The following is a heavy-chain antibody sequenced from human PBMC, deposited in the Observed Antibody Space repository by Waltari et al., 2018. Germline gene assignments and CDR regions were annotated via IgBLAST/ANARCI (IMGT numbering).Heavy chain of an antibody. V-gene: IGHV3-23*04. J-gene: IGHJ4*02. D-gene: IGHD3-22*01. CDR2: ISGSGGTT. Sequence: EVQLVESGGGLVQPGGSLRLPCAASGFTFSSHAMSWVRQAPGKGLEWVSTISGSGGTTYYADSVKGRFTISRDNSKNTLYLQMNSLRAEDTAVYYCAKDYYDSSGYYLHYWGQGTLVTVSS. CDR3: AKDYYDSSGYYLHY. CDR1: GFTFSSHA.